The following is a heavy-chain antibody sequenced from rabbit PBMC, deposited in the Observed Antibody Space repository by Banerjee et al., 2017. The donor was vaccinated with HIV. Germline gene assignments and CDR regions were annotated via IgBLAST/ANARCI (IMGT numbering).Heavy chain of an antibody. Sequence: QEQLEESGGGLVRPEESLTLTCKASGFSLSSSYYMCWVRQAPGKGLEWIGCIFAGASGKTVYASWAKGRFTISKTSSTTVTLQMTSLTAADTATYFCARVDGYAGYGSHLWGQGTLVTVS. CDR3: ARVDGYAGYGSHL. D-gene: IGHD7-1*01. J-gene: IGHJ3*01. V-gene: IGHV1S45*01. CDR2: IFAGASGKT. CDR1: GFSLSSSYY.